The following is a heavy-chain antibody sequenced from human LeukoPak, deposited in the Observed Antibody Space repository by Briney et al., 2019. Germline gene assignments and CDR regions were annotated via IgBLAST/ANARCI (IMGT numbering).Heavy chain of an antibody. CDR3: ARDRGGATTRWFDP. Sequence: GSSVKVSCKASGGTFSSYAISWVRQAPGQGFEWMGRIIPILGIANYAQKFQGRVTITADKSTSTAYMELSSLRSEDTAVYYCARDRGGATTRWFDPWGQGTLVTVSS. D-gene: IGHD1-26*01. CDR2: IIPILGIA. V-gene: IGHV1-69*04. CDR1: GGTFSSYA. J-gene: IGHJ5*02.